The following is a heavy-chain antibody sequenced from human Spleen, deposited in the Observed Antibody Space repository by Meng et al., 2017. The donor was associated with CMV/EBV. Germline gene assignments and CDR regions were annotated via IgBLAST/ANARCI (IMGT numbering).Heavy chain of an antibody. D-gene: IGHD3-3*02. J-gene: IGHJ6*02. CDR2: FATAGDT. CDR3: ARYKHYLYSGNYNDYGLDV. CDR1: GFTFSSYD. V-gene: IGHV3-13*01. Sequence: GGSLRLSCAASGFTFSSYDMHWVRQGTGKGLEWVSPFATAGDTYYPGFVRGRLTISRENAKNSLYLQMNSLRAGDTAVYYCARYKHYLYSGNYNDYGLDVWGQGTTVTVSS.